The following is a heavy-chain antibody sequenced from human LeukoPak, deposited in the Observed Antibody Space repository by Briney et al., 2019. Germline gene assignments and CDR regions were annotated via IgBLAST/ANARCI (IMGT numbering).Heavy chain of an antibody. V-gene: IGHV3-48*01. CDR2: ISHTSDSI. J-gene: IGHJ4*02. CDR3: ARATRNGYDY. CDR1: GFTFRIYG. D-gene: IGHD5-24*01. Sequence: GGSLRLSCVASGFTFRIYGMNWVRQAPGKGPEWVSYISHTSDSILYADSVKGRFTMSRDDAKKSLYLQMNSLRAEDSAVYYCARATRNGYDYWGQGTLVTVSS.